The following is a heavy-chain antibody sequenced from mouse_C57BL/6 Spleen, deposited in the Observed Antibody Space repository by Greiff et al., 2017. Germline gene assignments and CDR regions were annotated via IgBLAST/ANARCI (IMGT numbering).Heavy chain of an antibody. V-gene: IGHV5-4*01. CDR3: ARDPFITTVVAHWYFDV. CDR2: ISDGGSYT. D-gene: IGHD1-1*01. Sequence: LEWVATISDGGSYTYYPDNVKGRFTISRDNAKNNLYLQMSHLKSEDTAMYYCARDPFITTVVAHWYFDVWGTGTTVTVSS. J-gene: IGHJ1*03.